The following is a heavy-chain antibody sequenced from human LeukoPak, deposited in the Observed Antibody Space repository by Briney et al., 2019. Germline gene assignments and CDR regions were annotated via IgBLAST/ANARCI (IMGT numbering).Heavy chain of an antibody. V-gene: IGHV1-18*01. CDR3: ARAHGYSYGFTSQFDY. D-gene: IGHD5-18*01. J-gene: IGHJ4*02. CDR2: ISAYNGNT. Sequence: ASVKVSCKASGYTFTSYGISWVRQAPGQGLKWMGWISAYNGNTNYAQKFQGRVTITADESTSTAYMELSSLRSEDTAVYYCARAHGYSYGFTSQFDYWGQGTLVTVSS. CDR1: GYTFTSYG.